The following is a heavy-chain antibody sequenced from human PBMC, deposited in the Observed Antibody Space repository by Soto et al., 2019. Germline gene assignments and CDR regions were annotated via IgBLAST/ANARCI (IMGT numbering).Heavy chain of an antibody. CDR1: GDSISSADYY. CDR3: ARDLWVEPELYYYGMDV. V-gene: IGHV4-30-4*01. D-gene: IGHD1-1*01. CDR2: IFYSGTT. J-gene: IGHJ6*02. Sequence: SETLSLTFTVSGDSISSADYYWSWIRQTPGKGLEWIGHIFYSGTTYYNPSLKSRLTISVDTSKNHFSLRLTSVTAADTAVYYCARDLWVEPELYYYGMDVWGQGTTVTV.